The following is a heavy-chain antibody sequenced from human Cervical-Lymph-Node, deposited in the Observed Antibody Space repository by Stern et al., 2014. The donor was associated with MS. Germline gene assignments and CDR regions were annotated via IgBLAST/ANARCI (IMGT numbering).Heavy chain of an antibody. CDR3: ARVSYDFWIGYYVFDY. D-gene: IGHD3-3*01. J-gene: IGHJ4*02. V-gene: IGHV4-31*03. Sequence: QVQLQESGPGLVKPSQTLSLTCTVSGGSISSGGYYWSWIRQHPGKGLEWIGYIYYSGSTYYNPSLKSRVTISVDTSKNQFSLKLSSVTAADTAVYYCARVSYDFWIGYYVFDYWGQGTLVTVSS. CDR2: IYYSGST. CDR1: GGSISSGGYY.